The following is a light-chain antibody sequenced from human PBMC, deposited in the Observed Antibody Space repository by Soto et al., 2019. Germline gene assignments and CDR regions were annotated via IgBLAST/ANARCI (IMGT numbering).Light chain of an antibody. CDR2: LNSDGSH. Sequence: QSVLTQSPSASASLGASVKLTCTLSSGHSNYAIAWHQQQSEKGPRYLMKLNSDGSHSKGDAIPDRFSGSSSGAERYLTISSLQSEDEADYCCQTWGSGIVVFGGGTKLTVL. J-gene: IGLJ2*01. CDR3: QTWGSGIVV. CDR1: SGHSNYA. V-gene: IGLV4-69*01.